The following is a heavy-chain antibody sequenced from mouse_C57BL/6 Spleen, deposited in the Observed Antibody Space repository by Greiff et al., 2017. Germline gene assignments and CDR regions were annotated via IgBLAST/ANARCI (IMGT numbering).Heavy chain of an antibody. CDR2: IDPSDSST. J-gene: IGHJ3*01. CDR1: GYTFTSYW. D-gene: IGHD1-1*01. V-gene: IGHV1-69*01. Sequence: VQLQHPGAELVMPGASVKLSCKASGYTFTSYWMHWVKQRPGQGLEWIGEIDPSDSSTNYNQKFKGKSTLTVDKSSSTAYMQLSSLTSEDSAVYYCARSDYGSSQAWFAYWGQGTLVTVSA. CDR3: ARSDYGSSQAWFAY.